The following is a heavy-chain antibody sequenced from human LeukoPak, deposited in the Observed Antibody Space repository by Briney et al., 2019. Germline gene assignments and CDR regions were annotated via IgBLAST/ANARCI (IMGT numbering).Heavy chain of an antibody. V-gene: IGHV4-59*01. CDR2: IYYSGST. CDR1: GGSISSYY. Sequence: SETLSLTCTVSGGSISSYYWSWLRQPPGMGLDWIGYIYYSGSTNYNPSLKSRVTISVDTSKNQFSLKLTFVTAADTAVYYCARVRFGYGGFDPWGQGTLVTVSS. CDR3: ARVRFGYGGFDP. J-gene: IGHJ5*02. D-gene: IGHD3-16*01.